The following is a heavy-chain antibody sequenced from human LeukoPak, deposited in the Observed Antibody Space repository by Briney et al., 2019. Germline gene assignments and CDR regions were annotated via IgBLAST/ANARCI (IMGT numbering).Heavy chain of an antibody. Sequence: GGSLRLSCAASGFTFSSYWMHWVRQVPGKGLVWVSRIKSDGSSTTYADSVKGRFTISRDNAKNTLYLQMNSLRAEDTAVYYCARDQTYGDYWYFDLWGRGTLVTVSS. D-gene: IGHD4-17*01. CDR1: GFTFSSYW. CDR2: IKSDGSST. J-gene: IGHJ2*01. CDR3: ARDQTYGDYWYFDL. V-gene: IGHV3-74*01.